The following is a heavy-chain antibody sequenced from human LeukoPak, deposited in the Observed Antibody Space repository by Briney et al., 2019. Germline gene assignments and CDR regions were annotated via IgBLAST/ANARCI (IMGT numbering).Heavy chain of an antibody. CDR3: AKGFFGSGTFPHNFDY. Sequence: GGSLRLSCAASGFTFSSFAMHWVRQAPGKGLEWVAVVRGNDDSTHYADSVKGRFTISRDNSKNTLYLQMNSLRAEDTAVYYCAKGFFGSGTFPHNFDYWGQGTLVTVSS. D-gene: IGHD3-10*01. CDR1: GFTFSSFA. J-gene: IGHJ4*02. V-gene: IGHV3-23*01. CDR2: VRGNDDST.